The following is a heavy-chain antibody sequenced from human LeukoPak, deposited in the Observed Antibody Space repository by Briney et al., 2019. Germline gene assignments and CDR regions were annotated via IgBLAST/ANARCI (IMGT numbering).Heavy chain of an antibody. V-gene: IGHV4-34*01. CDR2: INHSGST. CDR1: GGSFSGYY. CDR3: ARDPYSGSYGDYYYYYMDV. D-gene: IGHD1-26*01. Sequence: SETLSLTCAVYGGSFSGYYWSWIRQPPGKGLEWIGEINHSGSTNYNLSLKSRVTISVDTSKNQSSLKLSSVTAADTAVYYCARDPYSGSYGDYYYYYMDVWGKGTTVTISS. J-gene: IGHJ6*03.